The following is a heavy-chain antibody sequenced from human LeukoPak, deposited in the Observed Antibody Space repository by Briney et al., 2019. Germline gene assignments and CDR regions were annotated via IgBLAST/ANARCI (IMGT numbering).Heavy chain of an antibody. D-gene: IGHD3-10*01. V-gene: IGHV3-48*03. Sequence: SGGSLSLSCAASGFTFSTSEMNWARQAQGKGLEWVSYISSSGNTIHYADSVKGRFTISRDNAKNSLYLQMNSLRAEDTAVYYCAAYYGSGSYYTAIYYYGMDVWGQGTTVTVSS. CDR2: ISSSGNTI. J-gene: IGHJ6*02. CDR3: AAYYGSGSYYTAIYYYGMDV. CDR1: GFTFSTSE.